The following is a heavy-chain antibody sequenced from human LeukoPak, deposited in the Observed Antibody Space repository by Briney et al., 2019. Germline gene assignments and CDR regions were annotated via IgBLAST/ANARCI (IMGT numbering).Heavy chain of an antibody. V-gene: IGHV4-39*07. Sequence: SETLSLTCTVSGVSISSSSYYWGWIRQPPGKGLEWIGSIYSSGSTYYNPSLKGRVTMSVDTSKNQLSLKLTSVTAADTAVYYCALRGYWGQGTLVTVSS. CDR3: ALRGY. CDR1: GVSISSSSYY. J-gene: IGHJ4*02. CDR2: IYSSGST.